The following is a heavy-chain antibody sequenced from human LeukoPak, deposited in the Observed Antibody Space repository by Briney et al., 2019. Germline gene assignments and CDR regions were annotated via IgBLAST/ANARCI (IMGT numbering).Heavy chain of an antibody. Sequence: SVKVSCKASGGTLSSYAISWVRQAPGQGLEWMGRIIPILGIANYAQKFQGRVTITADKSTSTAYMELSSLRSEDTAVYYCARVPMVRGASSFYYYYGMDVWGQGTTVTVSS. CDR1: GGTLSSYA. CDR3: ARVPMVRGASSFYYYYGMDV. V-gene: IGHV1-69*04. J-gene: IGHJ6*02. CDR2: IIPILGIA. D-gene: IGHD3-10*01.